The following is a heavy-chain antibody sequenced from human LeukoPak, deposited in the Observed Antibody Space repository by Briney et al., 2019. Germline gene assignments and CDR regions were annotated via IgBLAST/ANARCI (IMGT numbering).Heavy chain of an antibody. Sequence: SETLSLTCTVSGGSISSYYWSWIRQPPGKGLEWIGYIYYSGSTNYNPSLKSRVTISVDTSKNQFSLKLSSVTAADTAVYYCARGGGLLRYFDWVLASFDYWGQGTLVTVSS. CDR3: ARGGGLLRYFDWVLASFDY. CDR2: IYYSGST. J-gene: IGHJ4*02. D-gene: IGHD3-9*01. CDR1: GGSISSYY. V-gene: IGHV4-59*01.